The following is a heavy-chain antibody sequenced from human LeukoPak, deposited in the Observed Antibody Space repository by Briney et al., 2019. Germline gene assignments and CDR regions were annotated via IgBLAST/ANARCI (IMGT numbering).Heavy chain of an antibody. CDR1: GFTFSSYG. CDR3: AKEGRWFGEGGMKSYFDY. Sequence: GGSLRLSCAASGFTFSSYGMSWVRQAPGKGLEWVSAISGSGGSTYYADSVKGRFTISRDNSKNTLSLQVTSLRAEDTAVYYCAKEGRWFGEGGMKSYFDYWGQGTLVTVSS. CDR2: ISGSGGST. D-gene: IGHD3-10*01. J-gene: IGHJ4*02. V-gene: IGHV3-23*01.